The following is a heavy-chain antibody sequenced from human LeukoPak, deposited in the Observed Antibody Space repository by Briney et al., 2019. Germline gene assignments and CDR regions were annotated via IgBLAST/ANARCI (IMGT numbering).Heavy chain of an antibody. CDR1: GASIRGHY. V-gene: IGHV4-59*11. CDR3: ARNRNLGGFDY. D-gene: IGHD3-16*01. J-gene: IGHJ4*02. CDR2: IYYSGDT. Sequence: SETLSLTCTVSGASIRGHYWSWIRQPPGKGLEWIGYIYYSGDTNYNPSLRSRVTISVDASKNQFSLKLISVTAADTAVYYCARNRNLGGFDYWGQGTLVTVSS.